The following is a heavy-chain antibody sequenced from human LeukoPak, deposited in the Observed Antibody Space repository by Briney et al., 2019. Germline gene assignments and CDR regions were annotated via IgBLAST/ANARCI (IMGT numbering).Heavy chain of an antibody. CDR1: GVSISSYS. Sequence: SETLSLTCTVSGVSISSYSWSWIRQPAGKGLDWIGRIYTSGSTNYNPSLKSRVTMSVDTSKNQFSLKLSSVTAADTAVYYCARLPRDWGQGTLVTVSS. J-gene: IGHJ4*02. CDR2: IYTSGST. CDR3: ARLPRD. V-gene: IGHV4-4*07.